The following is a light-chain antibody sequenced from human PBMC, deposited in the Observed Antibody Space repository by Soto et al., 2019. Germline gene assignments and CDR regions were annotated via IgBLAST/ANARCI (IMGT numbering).Light chain of an antibody. Sequence: QAASVSGSPGQSITISCTGSNNDIGGYNSVSWYQQHPDKAPKLLIFGVTNRPSGVSDRFSGSKSGNTASLTISALQAEDEADYYCTSYTSVTIVVFGGGTKLTVL. CDR1: NNDIGGYNS. CDR3: TSYTSVTIVV. J-gene: IGLJ2*01. CDR2: GVT. V-gene: IGLV2-14*01.